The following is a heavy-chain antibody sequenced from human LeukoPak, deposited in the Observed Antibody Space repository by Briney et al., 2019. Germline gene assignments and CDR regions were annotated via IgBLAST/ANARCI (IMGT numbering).Heavy chain of an antibody. D-gene: IGHD3-10*01. CDR1: GGSISSYY. Sequence: SETLSLTCTVSGGSISSYYWSWIRQPAGQALEWIGRIYTSENTNYNPSLKSRLTMSVDTSKNQFSLMLRTVPAADTAVYYCARELYGRLGWFEPWGQGNLITVSS. CDR3: ARELYGRLGWFEP. V-gene: IGHV4-4*07. J-gene: IGHJ5*02. CDR2: IYTSENT.